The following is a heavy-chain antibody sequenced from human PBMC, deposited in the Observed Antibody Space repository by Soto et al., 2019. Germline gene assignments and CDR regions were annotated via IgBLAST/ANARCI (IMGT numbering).Heavy chain of an antibody. J-gene: IGHJ4*02. D-gene: IGHD3-3*01. V-gene: IGHV3-9*01. CDR1: GLNFDDFA. CDR3: AKGRYDFWSPYYFDS. Sequence: LRLSCVGTGLNFDDFAMHWVRRAPGKGLEWVSGITWNSRVLAYADSVKGRFTISRDNARNSLYLQMDSLRDEDTALYYCAKGRYDFWSPYYFDSWGQGTLVTVSS. CDR2: ITWNSRVL.